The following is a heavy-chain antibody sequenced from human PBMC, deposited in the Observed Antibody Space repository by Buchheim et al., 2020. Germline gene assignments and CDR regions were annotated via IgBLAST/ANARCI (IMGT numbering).Heavy chain of an antibody. CDR1: GYTFTDYY. V-gene: IGHV1-2*02. J-gene: IGHJ4*02. D-gene: IGHD3-3*01. Sequence: QVQLVQSGAEVKKPGASVKVPCKASGYTFTDYYIHWVRQAPGQGLEWMGWINPDSGGANYAQKFQGRVTMTTDKSISTIYMELDRLTSDDTAVYYCARETGVAYFDYWGQGT. CDR3: ARETGVAYFDY. CDR2: INPDSGGA.